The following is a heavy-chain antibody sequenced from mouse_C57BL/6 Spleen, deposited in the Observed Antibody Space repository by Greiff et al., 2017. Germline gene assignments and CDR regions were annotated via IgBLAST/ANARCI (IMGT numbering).Heavy chain of an antibody. V-gene: IGHV1-15*01. CDR1: GYTFTDYE. J-gene: IGHJ1*03. Sequence: VQLQQSGAELVRPGASVTLSCKASGYTFTDYEMHWVKQTPVHGLEWIGAIDPETGGTAYNQKFKGKAILTADKSSSTAYMELRSLTSEDSAVYYCTRWGNYYGSSRWYFDVWGTGTTVTVSS. CDR3: TRWGNYYGSSRWYFDV. CDR2: IDPETGGT. D-gene: IGHD1-1*01.